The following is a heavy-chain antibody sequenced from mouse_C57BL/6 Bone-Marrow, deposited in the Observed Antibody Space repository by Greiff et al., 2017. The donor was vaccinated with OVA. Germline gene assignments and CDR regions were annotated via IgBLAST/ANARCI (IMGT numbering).Heavy chain of an antibody. V-gene: IGHV1-81*01. Sequence: QVQLKESGAELARPGASVKLSCKASGYTLTSYGISWVKQRTGQGLEWIGEIYPRSGNTYYNEKFKGKATLTADKSSSTAYMELRSLTSEDSAVYFWALTQYFDVGGTGTTVTVSS. J-gene: IGHJ1*03. CDR1: GYTLTSYG. D-gene: IGHD4-1*01. CDR3: ALTQYFDV. CDR2: IYPRSGNT.